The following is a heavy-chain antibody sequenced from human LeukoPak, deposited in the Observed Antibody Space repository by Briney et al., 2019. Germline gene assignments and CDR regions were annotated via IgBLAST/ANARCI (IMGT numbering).Heavy chain of an antibody. CDR3: AKDLSTDSSGYYSCFDY. V-gene: IGHV3-23*01. Sequence: GGSLRLSCAASGFTVSSNYISWVRQAPGKGLEWVSAISGSGGSTYYADSVKGRFTISRDNSKNTLYLQMNSLRAEDTAVYYCAKDLSTDSSGYYSCFDYWGQGTLVTVSS. CDR1: GFTVSSNY. D-gene: IGHD3-22*01. CDR2: ISGSGGST. J-gene: IGHJ4*02.